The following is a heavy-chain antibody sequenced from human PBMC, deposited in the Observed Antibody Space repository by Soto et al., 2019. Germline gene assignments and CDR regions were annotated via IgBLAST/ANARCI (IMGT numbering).Heavy chain of an antibody. V-gene: IGHV4-4*02. J-gene: IGHJ4*02. CDR2: IYHSGST. CDR1: GGSISSRNW. CDR3: ARYVGVSYYFDY. D-gene: IGHD1-26*01. Sequence: QVQLQESGPGLVKPSGTLSITCAVSGGSISSRNWCSWVRQPPGKGLSWIGEIYHSGSTNYNPSLKRRVTISVDKTKNQFSLKLSSVTAADTAVYYCARYVGVSYYFDYWCQGTLVTDSS.